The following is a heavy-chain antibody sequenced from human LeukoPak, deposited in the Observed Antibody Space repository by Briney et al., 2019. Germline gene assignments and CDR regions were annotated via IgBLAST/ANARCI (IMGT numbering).Heavy chain of an antibody. CDR1: GGSISSYY. Sequence: PSETLSLTCTVPGGSISSYYWSWIRQPAGKGLEWIGRIYISGSTNYNPSLKSRVTMSVDTSKNQFSLKLSSVTAADTAVHYCARDRGTWNDDGFDYWGQGTLVTVSS. CDR2: IYISGST. J-gene: IGHJ4*02. D-gene: IGHD1-1*01. V-gene: IGHV4-4*07. CDR3: ARDRGTWNDDGFDY.